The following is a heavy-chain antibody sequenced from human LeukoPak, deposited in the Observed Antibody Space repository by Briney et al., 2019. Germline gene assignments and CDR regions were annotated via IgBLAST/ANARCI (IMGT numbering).Heavy chain of an antibody. J-gene: IGHJ3*02. CDR2: TYYRSKWYS. CDR1: GDSVSSDSTA. CDR3: ARGGGGFDI. Sequence: SQTLSLTCDISGDSVSSDSTAWNWIRQSPSRGLEWLGRTYYRSKWYSDCAVSVKSRITINPDASKNQFSLQLNSVTPEDTAIYYCARGGGGFDIWGQGTMVTASS. D-gene: IGHD3-16*01. V-gene: IGHV6-1*01.